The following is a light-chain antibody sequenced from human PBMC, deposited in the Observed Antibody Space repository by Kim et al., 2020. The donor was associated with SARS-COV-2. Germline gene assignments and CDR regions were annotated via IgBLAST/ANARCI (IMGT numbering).Light chain of an antibody. V-gene: IGLV2-11*01. CDR3: CSYAGTSSRV. CDR1: SSNVAAYNY. CDR2: GVT. J-gene: IGLJ1*01. Sequence: GQSVTISCTGTSSNVAAYNYVSWYQQHPGKAPKLIIYGVTKRPSGVPDRFSGSKSGNTASLTISGLLAEDEADYYCCSYAGTSSRVFGTGTKVTVL.